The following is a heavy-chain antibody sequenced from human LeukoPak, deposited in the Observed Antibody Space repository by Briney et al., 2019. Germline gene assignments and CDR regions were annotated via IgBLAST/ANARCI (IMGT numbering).Heavy chain of an antibody. CDR2: IYYSGST. J-gene: IGHJ4*02. V-gene: IGHV4-59*08. CDR3: ARQDGGSYSGEFDY. Sequence: PSVTLSLTCTVYGGSISSYYWSWIRQPPRKGLEWIGYIYYSGSTNYNPSLKSRVTISVDTSKNQFSLKLSSVTAADTAVYYCARQDGGSYSGEFDYWGQGTLVTVSS. CDR1: GGSISSYY. D-gene: IGHD1-26*01.